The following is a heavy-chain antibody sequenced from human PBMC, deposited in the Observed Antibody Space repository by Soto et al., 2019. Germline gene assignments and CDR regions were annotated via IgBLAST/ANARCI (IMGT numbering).Heavy chain of an antibody. CDR3: AREVTRQWLEPGWFDP. D-gene: IGHD6-19*01. J-gene: IGHJ5*02. CDR1: GYTFTSYG. V-gene: IGHV1-18*01. Sequence: QVQLVQSGAEVKKPGASVKVSCKASGYTFTSYGISWVRQAPGQGLEWMGWISAYNGNTNYAQKLQGRVTMTTDTPTRTAYMELRSLRSADTAVYYCAREVTRQWLEPGWFDPWGQGTLVTVSS. CDR2: ISAYNGNT.